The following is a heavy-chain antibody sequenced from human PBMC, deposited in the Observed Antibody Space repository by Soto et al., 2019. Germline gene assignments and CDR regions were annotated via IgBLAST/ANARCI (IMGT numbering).Heavy chain of an antibody. Sequence: GGSLRLSCVASGFTFSDYWMTWVRQAPGKGLEWLANINKDGTAKNYADSVRGRFTISRDNAKNTLYLQMNSLRAEDTAVYYCAREIAVAGALSVGFDYWGQGTLVTVSS. V-gene: IGHV3-7*01. D-gene: IGHD6-19*01. CDR3: AREIAVAGALSVGFDY. J-gene: IGHJ4*02. CDR1: GFTFSDYW. CDR2: INKDGTAK.